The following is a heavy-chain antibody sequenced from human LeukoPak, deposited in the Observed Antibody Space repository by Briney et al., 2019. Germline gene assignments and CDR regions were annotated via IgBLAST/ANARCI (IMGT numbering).Heavy chain of an antibody. CDR2: AYYTGST. J-gene: IGHJ5*02. CDR3: ARAAYTSGFYFFDP. D-gene: IGHD3-22*01. Sequence: PSETLSLTCTVSGDSISSYYWGWIRQSPGKGLESIGYAYYTGSTTYNPSLKSRVTISVDKSKNQFSLKLSSVTAADTAVYYCARAAYTSGFYFFDPWGQGTLVTVCS. CDR1: GDSISSYY. V-gene: IGHV4-59*01.